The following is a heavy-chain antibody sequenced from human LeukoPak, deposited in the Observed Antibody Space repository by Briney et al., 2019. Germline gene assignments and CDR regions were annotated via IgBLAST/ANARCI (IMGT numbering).Heavy chain of an antibody. Sequence: SETLSLTCTVPGGSISSYYWSWIRQPPGKGLEWIGYIYYSGSTNYNPSLKSRVTISVDTSKNQFSLKLSSVTAADTAVYYCAREVVVVTAKWFDPWGQGTLVTVSS. CDR3: AREVVVVTAKWFDP. CDR2: IYYSGST. V-gene: IGHV4-59*01. CDR1: GGSISSYY. D-gene: IGHD2-21*02. J-gene: IGHJ5*02.